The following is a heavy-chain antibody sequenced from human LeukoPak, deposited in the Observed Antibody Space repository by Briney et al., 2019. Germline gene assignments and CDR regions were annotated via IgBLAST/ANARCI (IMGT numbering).Heavy chain of an antibody. D-gene: IGHD6-6*01. V-gene: IGHV1-8*03. CDR2: MNPNSGNT. CDR1: GYTFTSYD. J-gene: IGHJ4*02. CDR3: ARSGHSSSSEGADY. Sequence: ASVKVSCKASGYTFTSYDINWVRQATGQGLEWMGWMNPNSGNTGYAQKFQGRVTITRNTSISTAYMELSSLRSEDTAVHYCARSGHSSSSEGADYWGQGTLVTVSS.